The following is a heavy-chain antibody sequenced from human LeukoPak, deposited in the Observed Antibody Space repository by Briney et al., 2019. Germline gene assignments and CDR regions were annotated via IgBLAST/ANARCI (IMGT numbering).Heavy chain of an antibody. Sequence: GGSLRLSCAASGFTFSSYAMSWVRQAPGKGLEWVSAISGSGGSKYYADSVKGRFTISRDNSKNTLYLQMNSLRAEDTAVYYCAKGRIAAPGAPFDSWGQGTLVTVSS. D-gene: IGHD6-25*01. CDR1: GFTFSSYA. CDR2: ISGSGGSK. V-gene: IGHV3-23*01. J-gene: IGHJ4*02. CDR3: AKGRIAAPGAPFDS.